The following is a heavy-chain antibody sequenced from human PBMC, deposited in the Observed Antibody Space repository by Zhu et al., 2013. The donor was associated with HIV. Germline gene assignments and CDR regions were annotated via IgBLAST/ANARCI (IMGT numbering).Heavy chain of an antibody. J-gene: IGHJ6*03. CDR3: ARVAPSDYYYYMDV. CDR1: GGTFSSYA. V-gene: IGHV1-18*01. CDR2: MSAVNGNT. Sequence: QVQLVQSGAEVKKPGASVKVSCKASGGTFSSYAISWVRQAPGQGLEWMGGMSAVNGNTNYAQKFQGRVTMTRDTSTHTAHMELRSLRSDDTAVYYCARVAPSDYYYYMDVWGQGTTVTVSS.